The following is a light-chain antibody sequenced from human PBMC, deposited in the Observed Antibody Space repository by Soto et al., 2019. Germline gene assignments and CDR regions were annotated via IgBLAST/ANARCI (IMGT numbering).Light chain of an antibody. V-gene: IGLV2-11*01. CDR3: CSYAGSYTNYV. CDR2: DVS. CDR1: SSDVGGYNY. J-gene: IGLJ1*01. Sequence: QSVLTQPRSVSGSPGQSVTIFCTGTSSDVGGYNYVSWYQQHPGKAPKLMIYDVSKRPSGVPDRFSGSKPGNTASLTISGLQAEDEADYYCCSYAGSYTNYVFGTGTKLTVL.